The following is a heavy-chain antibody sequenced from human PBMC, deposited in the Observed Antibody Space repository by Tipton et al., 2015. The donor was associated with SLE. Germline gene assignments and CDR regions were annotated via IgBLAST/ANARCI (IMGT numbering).Heavy chain of an antibody. Sequence: TLSLTCAVSGYFFSSGYYWDWIRQPPGRGLEWIGEINHSGSTNYNPSLKSRVTISVDTSKNQFSLKLSSVTAADTAVYYCARLTYYYDSYDAFDIWGQGTMVTVSS. V-gene: IGHV4-38-2*01. J-gene: IGHJ3*02. CDR2: INHSGST. CDR3: ARLTYYYDSYDAFDI. D-gene: IGHD3-22*01. CDR1: GYFFSSGYY.